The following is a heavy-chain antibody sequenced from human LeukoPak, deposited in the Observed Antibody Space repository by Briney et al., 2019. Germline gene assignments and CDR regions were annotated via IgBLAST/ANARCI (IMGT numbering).Heavy chain of an antibody. CDR2: TYYRSKWSR. J-gene: IGHJ4*02. CDR1: GDNVSSKNSA. V-gene: IGHV6-1*01. CDR3: ARDLNGDFSLDS. D-gene: IGHD4-17*01. Sequence: SQTLSLTCAISGDNVSSKNSAWNWIRQSPLRGLEWLGRTYYRSKWSRDYAVSVRSRIAINPDTSKHQFSLQLNSVTPEYTAVYYCARDLNGDFSLDSWGQGTLVTVSS.